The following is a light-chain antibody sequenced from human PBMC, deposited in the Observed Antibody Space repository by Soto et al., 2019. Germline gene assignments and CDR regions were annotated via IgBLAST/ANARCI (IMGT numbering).Light chain of an antibody. V-gene: IGKV3D-15*01. CDR1: QSVSSS. CDR3: QQYSNRYT. Sequence: EIVMTQSPATLSVSPGERATLSCRASQSVSSSLASYQHKPGQAPRLLIYGASIRATGIPGRFSGSGSGTEFTLTISSLQSEDFAAYYCQQYSNRYTFGQGTKLEIK. CDR2: GAS. J-gene: IGKJ2*01.